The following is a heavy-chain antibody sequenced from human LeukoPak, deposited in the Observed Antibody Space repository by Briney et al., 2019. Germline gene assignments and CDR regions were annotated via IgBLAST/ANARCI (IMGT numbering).Heavy chain of an antibody. J-gene: IGHJ4*02. CDR2: ISSYGDKT. D-gene: IGHD5-18*01. CDR1: GFTFSNCA. Sequence: GGSLRLSCSASGFTFSNCAMHWVRQAPGKGPEYVSVISSYGDKTYYADSVKGRFTISRDNSKNTVSLQMSSLRAEDTAVYYCARDKPHYSHDYWGQGTLVTVSS. V-gene: IGHV3-64D*06. CDR3: ARDKPHYSHDY.